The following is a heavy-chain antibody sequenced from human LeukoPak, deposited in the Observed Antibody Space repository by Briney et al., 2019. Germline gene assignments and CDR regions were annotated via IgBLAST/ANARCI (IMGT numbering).Heavy chain of an antibody. CDR1: GYTFTSYA. CDR3: AREYDILTGYYPDAFDI. J-gene: IGHJ3*02. CDR2: INTNTGNP. Sequence: ASVKVSCKASGYTFTSYAMNWVRQAPGQGLEWMGWINTNTGNPTYAQGFTGRFVFSLDTSVSTAYLQISSLKAEDTAVYYCAREYDILTGYYPDAFDIWGQGTMVTVSS. D-gene: IGHD3-9*01. V-gene: IGHV7-4-1*02.